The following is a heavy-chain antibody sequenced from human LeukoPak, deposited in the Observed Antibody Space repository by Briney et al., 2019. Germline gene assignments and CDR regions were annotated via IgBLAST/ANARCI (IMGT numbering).Heavy chain of an antibody. Sequence: GGSLRLSCAASGFTFSSCAMSWVRQAPGKGLEWVSAISGSGGSTYYADSVKGRFTISRDNSKNTLYLQMNSLRAEDTAVYYCAKGKYSSGWYGAFDIWGQGTMVTVSS. J-gene: IGHJ3*02. D-gene: IGHD6-19*01. CDR3: AKGKYSSGWYGAFDI. V-gene: IGHV3-23*01. CDR2: ISGSGGST. CDR1: GFTFSSCA.